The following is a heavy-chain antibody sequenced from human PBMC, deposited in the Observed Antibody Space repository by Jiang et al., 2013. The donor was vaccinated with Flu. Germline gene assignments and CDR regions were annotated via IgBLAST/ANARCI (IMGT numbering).Heavy chain of an antibody. Sequence: LLKPSETLSLTCTVSGRSISSSPYYWGWIRQPPGKGLEWIGSISYTGYTYYNPSLKSRVTVSVDTSKSQFSLKLRSVAAADTAVYYCASAIEAAGSGWFDPWGPREPWSPSPQ. D-gene: IGHD6-13*01. V-gene: IGHV4-39*01. CDR2: ISYTGYT. CDR1: GRSISSSPYY. J-gene: IGHJ5*02. CDR3: ASAIEAAGSGWFDP.